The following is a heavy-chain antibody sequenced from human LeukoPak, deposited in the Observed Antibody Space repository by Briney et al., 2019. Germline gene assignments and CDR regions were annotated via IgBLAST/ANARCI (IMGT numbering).Heavy chain of an antibody. CDR1: GYTFTGYY. CDR3: ARDSDTTWYYYDSGGYYGLFGY. D-gene: IGHD3-22*01. J-gene: IGHJ4*02. Sequence: ASVKVSCKASGYTFTGYYMHWVRQAPGQGLEWMGWINPNSGGTNYAQKFQGRVTMTRDTSISTAYMELSRLRSDDTAVYYCARDSDTTWYYYDSGGYYGLFGYWGQGTLVTVSS. CDR2: INPNSGGT. V-gene: IGHV1-2*02.